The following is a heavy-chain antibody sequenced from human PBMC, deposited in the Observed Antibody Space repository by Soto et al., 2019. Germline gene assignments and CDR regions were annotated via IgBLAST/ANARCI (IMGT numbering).Heavy chain of an antibody. Sequence: PSETLSLTCTVSGGSISSGDYYWSWIRQPPGKGLEWIGYIYYSGSTYYKSSLKIRVIISIDTSKNQFSLKLSSVTAADTAVYYCARKGWPDVFDIWGQGAMVTVSS. V-gene: IGHV4-30-4*01. CDR2: IYYSGST. CDR3: ARKGWPDVFDI. J-gene: IGHJ3*02. CDR1: GGSISSGDYY.